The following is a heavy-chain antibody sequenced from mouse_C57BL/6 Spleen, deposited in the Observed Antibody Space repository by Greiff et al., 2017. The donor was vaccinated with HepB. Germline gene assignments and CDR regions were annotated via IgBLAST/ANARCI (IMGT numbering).Heavy chain of an antibody. J-gene: IGHJ4*01. D-gene: IGHD1-1*01. CDR2: IDPANGNT. CDR3: ARATVVAPYAMDY. Sequence: EVQLKESVAELVRPGASVKLSCTASGFNIKNTYMHWVKQRPEQGLEWIGRIDPANGNTKYAPKFQGKATITADTSSNTAYLQLSSLTSEDTAIYYCARATVVAPYAMDYWGQGTSVTVSS. CDR1: GFNIKNTY. V-gene: IGHV14-3*01.